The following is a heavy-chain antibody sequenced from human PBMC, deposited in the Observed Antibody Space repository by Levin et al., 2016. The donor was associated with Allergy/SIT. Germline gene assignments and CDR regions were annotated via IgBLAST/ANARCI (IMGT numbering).Heavy chain of an antibody. J-gene: IGHJ4*02. CDR1: GFTFSSYS. CDR2: ISSSNTI. CDR3: ARDRGYIDY. Sequence: GGSLRLSCAASGFTFSSYSMNWVRQAPGKGLECVSYISSSNTIYYADSVKGRFTISRDNAKSSLYLQMNSLRAEDTAVYHCARDRGYIDYWGQGTLVTVSS. V-gene: IGHV3-48*01. D-gene: IGHD5-18*01.